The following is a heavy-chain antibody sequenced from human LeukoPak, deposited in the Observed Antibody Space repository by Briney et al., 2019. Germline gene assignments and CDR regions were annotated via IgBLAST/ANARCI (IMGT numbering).Heavy chain of an antibody. Sequence: GGSLRHSCAASGVTFSSYGMHCVRQAPGKGGEWVAFLRYDGDNKYYAHSVKGRFTISRDNYKNTLYLQMNSLRADDTAVYYCAKAQSYYGSGSYYDYWGQGILVTVSS. CDR3: AKAQSYYGSGSYYDY. V-gene: IGHV3-30*02. J-gene: IGHJ4*02. CDR1: GVTFSSYG. CDR2: LRYDGDNK. D-gene: IGHD3-10*01.